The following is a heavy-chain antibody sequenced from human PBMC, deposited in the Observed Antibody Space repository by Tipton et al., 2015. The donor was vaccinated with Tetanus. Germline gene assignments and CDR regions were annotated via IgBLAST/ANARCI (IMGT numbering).Heavy chain of an antibody. CDR3: ARDRLWFGEFPMHHFDY. D-gene: IGHD3-10*01. CDR2: INPSGGST. Sequence: QLVQSGAEVKKPGASVKVSCKASGYTFTSYYMHWVRQAPGQGLEWMGIINPSGGSTSYAQKFQGRVTMTRDTSTSTVYMELSSLRSEDTAVYYCARDRLWFGEFPMHHFDYWGQGTLVTVSS. CDR1: GYTFTSYY. V-gene: IGHV1-46*01. J-gene: IGHJ4*02.